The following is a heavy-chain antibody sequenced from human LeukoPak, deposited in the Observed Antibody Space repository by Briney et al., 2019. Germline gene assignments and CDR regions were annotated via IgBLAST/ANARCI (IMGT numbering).Heavy chain of an antibody. CDR1: LGTFSSYA. Sequence: SVKVSCKASLGTFSSYAISWVRQAPGQGLEWMGRVIPILGIANYAQKFQGRVTITADKSTSTAYMELSSLRSEDTAVYYCARDSSGWYPSIDYWGQGTLVTVSS. CDR3: ARDSSGWYPSIDY. V-gene: IGHV1-69*04. CDR2: VIPILGIA. D-gene: IGHD6-19*01. J-gene: IGHJ4*02.